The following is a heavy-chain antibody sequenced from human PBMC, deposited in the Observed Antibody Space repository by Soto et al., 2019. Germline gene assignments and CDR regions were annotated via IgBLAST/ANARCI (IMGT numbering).Heavy chain of an antibody. CDR2: IYYSGST. J-gene: IGHJ4*02. CDR3: ARSPGATPADYFEY. D-gene: IGHD1-26*01. Sequence: TLSLTCTVSGGSISSGDYYWSWIRQPPGKGLEWIGYIYYSGSTYYNPSLKSRVTISVDTSKNQFSLKLSSVTAADTPVYYCARSPGATPADYFEYWGQGTVVTVSS. CDR1: GGSISSGDYY. V-gene: IGHV4-30-4*01.